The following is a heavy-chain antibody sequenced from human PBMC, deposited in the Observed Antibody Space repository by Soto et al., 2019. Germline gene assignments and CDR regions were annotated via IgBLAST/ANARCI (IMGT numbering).Heavy chain of an antibody. J-gene: IGHJ6*02. CDR3: ARGGTIFGGVRGYYYYGMDV. D-gene: IGHD3-3*01. V-gene: IGHV3-30-3*01. Sequence: QVQLVESGGGVVQPGRSLRLYCAASGFTFSSYAMHWVRQAPGKGLEWGAVISYDGSNKYYADSVKGRFTISRDNSKNTLYMQMKSLRAEETAVYYCARGGTIFGGVRGYYYYGMDVWGQGTTVTVSS. CDR1: GFTFSSYA. CDR2: ISYDGSNK.